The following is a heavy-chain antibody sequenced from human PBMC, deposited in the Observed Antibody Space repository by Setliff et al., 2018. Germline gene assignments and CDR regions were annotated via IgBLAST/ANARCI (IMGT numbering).Heavy chain of an antibody. V-gene: IGHV4-38-2*01. CDR1: GFSISSGYY. J-gene: IGHJ5*02. CDR3: ARGNDVRFDP. Sequence: SETLSLTCAVSGFSISSGYYWGWIRQSPGRGLEWIGSISHTGETTYNPSVTSRVTISLDTSKNHFSLTLNSVTAADTAVYFCARGNDVRFDPWGQGTLVTVSS. CDR2: ISHTGET. D-gene: IGHD3-10*02.